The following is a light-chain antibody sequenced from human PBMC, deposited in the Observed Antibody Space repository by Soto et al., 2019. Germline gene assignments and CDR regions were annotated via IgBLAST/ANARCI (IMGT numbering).Light chain of an antibody. CDR3: QQRSNWPPEVT. Sequence: EIVLTQSPATLSLSPGERATLSCRASQSVSSYLAWYQRKPGQAPRLLIYDASNRVTGILARFSGSGSGTDFTLTISSLEPEDFAVYYCQQRSNWPPEVTFGQGTRLENK. V-gene: IGKV3-11*01. J-gene: IGKJ5*01. CDR1: QSVSSY. CDR2: DAS.